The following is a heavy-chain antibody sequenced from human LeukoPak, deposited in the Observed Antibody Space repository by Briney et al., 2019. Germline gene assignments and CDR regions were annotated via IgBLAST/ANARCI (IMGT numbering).Heavy chain of an antibody. CDR2: IYPSGAT. D-gene: IGHD1-26*01. CDR3: ARAYSRSYSHFDD. V-gene: IGHV4-34*01. J-gene: IGHJ4*02. CDR1: GGSFSGYY. Sequence: SETLSLTCAVSGGSFSGYYWSWIRQPPGEGLEWIGEIYPSGATNYNPSLKSQVTISADTSKSQFSLRLSSVTAADTAMYFCARAYSRSYSHFDDWGQGTLVTVSS.